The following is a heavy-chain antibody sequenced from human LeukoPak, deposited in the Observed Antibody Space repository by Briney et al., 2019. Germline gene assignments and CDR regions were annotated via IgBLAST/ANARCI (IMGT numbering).Heavy chain of an antibody. CDR2: IYYSGST. CDR1: GGSISGYF. J-gene: IGHJ4*02. Sequence: SETLSLTCTVSGGSISGYFWSWIRQPPGKGLEWIAYIYYSGSTNYNPSLKSRVTISVDTSKNQFSLKLGSVTAADTAVYYCARHYYGAGSYQRYFDYWGQGTLVTVSS. CDR3: ARHYYGAGSYQRYFDY. V-gene: IGHV4-59*08. D-gene: IGHD3-10*01.